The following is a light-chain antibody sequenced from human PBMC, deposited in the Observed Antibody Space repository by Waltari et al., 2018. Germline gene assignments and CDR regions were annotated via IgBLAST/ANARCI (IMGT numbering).Light chain of an antibody. CDR2: GAS. V-gene: IGKV3-20*01. CDR1: QTVRTTY. J-gene: IGKJ4*01. CDR3: QQYDISPLT. Sequence: EIVLTQSPRTLPLSPGERATLSCRASQTVRTTYLAWYQQKPGQAPTLLIYGASSRATGIPDRFSGSGSGTDFSLTISSLEPEDFAVYYCQQYDISPLTFGGGTKVEIK.